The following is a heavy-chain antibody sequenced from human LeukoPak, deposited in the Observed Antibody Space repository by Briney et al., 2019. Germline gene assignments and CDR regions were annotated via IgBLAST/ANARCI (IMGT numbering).Heavy chain of an antibody. D-gene: IGHD3-16*01. Sequence: GESLKISCKGSGYSFTNYWIGWVRQMPGKGPEWMGIISPADSDTRYSPSFQGQVTISADKSISTAYLQWSSLKASDTAMYYCARQEYSYASDFDYWGQGTLVTVSS. CDR2: ISPADSDT. J-gene: IGHJ4*02. CDR3: ARQEYSYASDFDY. V-gene: IGHV5-51*01. CDR1: GYSFTNYW.